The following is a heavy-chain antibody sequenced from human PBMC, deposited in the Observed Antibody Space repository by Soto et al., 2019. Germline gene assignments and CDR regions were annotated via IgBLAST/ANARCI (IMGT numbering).Heavy chain of an antibody. J-gene: IGHJ6*02. CDR2: IYYSGST. Sequence: SETLSLTCTVSGGSISSGGYYWSWIRQHPGKGLEWIGYIYYSGSTYYNPSLKSRVTISVDTSKNQFSLKLSSVTAADTAVYYCARAMVRAFGMDVWGQGTTVTVSS. V-gene: IGHV4-31*03. CDR3: ARAMVRAFGMDV. D-gene: IGHD3-10*01. CDR1: GGSISSGGYY.